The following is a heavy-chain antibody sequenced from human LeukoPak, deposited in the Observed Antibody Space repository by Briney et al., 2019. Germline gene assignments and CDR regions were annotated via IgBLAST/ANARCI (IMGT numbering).Heavy chain of an antibody. CDR1: GYTFTGYY. CDR3: ARGQTIAARPRRGNWFDP. V-gene: IGHV1-2*02. CDR2: INPNSGGT. D-gene: IGHD6-6*01. Sequence: ASVKVSCKASGYTFTGYYMHWVRQAPGQGLEWMGWINPNSGGTNYAQKFQGRVTMTRDTSISTAYMELSRLRSDDTAVYYCARGQTIAARPRRGNWFDPWGQGTLVTVSS. J-gene: IGHJ5*02.